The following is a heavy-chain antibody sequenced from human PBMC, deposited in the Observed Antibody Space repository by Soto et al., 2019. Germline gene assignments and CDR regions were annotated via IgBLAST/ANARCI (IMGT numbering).Heavy chain of an antibody. CDR3: GTMPIVVEPAPMDV. D-gene: IGHD2-2*01. CDR1: GYSISSGYY. Sequence: SETLSLTCAVSGYSISSGYYWGWIRQPPGKGLEWIGYIYYSGSTSYNASLKSRTSISADPSNNQFSLKLHSLTAADTAVYFCGTMPIVVEPAPMDVWGPGTSVTVSS. J-gene: IGHJ6*02. V-gene: IGHV4-38-2*01. CDR2: IYYSGST.